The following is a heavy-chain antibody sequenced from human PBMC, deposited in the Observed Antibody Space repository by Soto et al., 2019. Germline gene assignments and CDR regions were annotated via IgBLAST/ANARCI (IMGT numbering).Heavy chain of an antibody. CDR2: ISSSSSTI. D-gene: IGHD2-15*01. CDR1: GFTFSSYS. V-gene: IGHV3-48*02. CDR3: ARDPKARYCSGGSCYSPLNYYYYGM. J-gene: IGHJ6*01. Sequence: GGSLRLSCAASGFTFSSYSMNWVRQAPGKGLEWVSYISSSSSTIYYADSVKGRFTISRDNAKNSLYLQMNSLRDEDTAVYYCARDPKARYCSGGSCYSPLNYYYYGM.